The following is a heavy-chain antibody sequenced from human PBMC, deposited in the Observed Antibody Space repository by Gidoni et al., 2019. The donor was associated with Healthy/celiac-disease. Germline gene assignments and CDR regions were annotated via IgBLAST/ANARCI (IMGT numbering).Heavy chain of an antibody. CDR2: ISYDVSNT. D-gene: IGHD6-19*01. J-gene: IGHJ4*02. CDR3: AKDRSGWYYFDY. Sequence: QVQLLESGGGAVQPGSSLRLSCEASGLTFSSYGMHWVRQATGKGLELVAVISYDVSNTYYADSVKGRFTISRDNSKNTLYLQMNSLRAEATAVYYCAKDRSGWYYFDYWGQGTLVTVSS. V-gene: IGHV3-30*18. CDR1: GLTFSSYG.